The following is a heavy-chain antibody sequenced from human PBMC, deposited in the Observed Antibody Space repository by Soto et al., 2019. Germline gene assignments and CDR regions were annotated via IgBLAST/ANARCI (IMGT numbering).Heavy chain of an antibody. CDR1: GGSFSGYY. CDR3: ARRQLWSTVDH. J-gene: IGHJ4*02. CDR2: INHSGST. V-gene: IGHV4-34*01. D-gene: IGHD5-18*01. Sequence: SETLSLTCAVYGGSFSGYYWSWIRQPPGKGLEWIGEINHSGSTNYNPSLKSRVTISVDTSKNQFSLKLSSVTAADTAVYYCARRQLWSTVDHWGQGTLVTVSS.